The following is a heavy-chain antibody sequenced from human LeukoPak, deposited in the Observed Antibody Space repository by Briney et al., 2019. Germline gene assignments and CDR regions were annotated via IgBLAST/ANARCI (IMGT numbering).Heavy chain of an antibody. V-gene: IGHV4-4*02. J-gene: IGHJ4*02. D-gene: IGHD1-26*01. CDR3: ARVYSGSDY. Sequence: SETLSRTCAVSGASISSSNWWSWVRQPPGKGLEWIGEIYHTGSANYNPSLKSRVTISADKSKNQFSLQLSSVTAADTAVYYCARVYSGSDYWGQGTLVTVSS. CDR2: IYHTGSA. CDR1: GASISSSNW.